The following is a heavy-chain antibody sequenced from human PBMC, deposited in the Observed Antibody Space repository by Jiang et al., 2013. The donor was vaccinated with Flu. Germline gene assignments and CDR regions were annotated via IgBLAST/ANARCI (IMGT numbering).Heavy chain of an antibody. J-gene: IGHJ6*02. CDR1: GYTFTSYD. CDR3: ATGVRGSKKSYGMDV. D-gene: IGHD3-10*01. Sequence: SGAEVKKPGASVKVSCKASGYTFTSYDINWVRQATGQGLEWMGWVNPNSRNTGYAQKFQGRLTMTRNTSISTAYMELSSLRFEDTAVYYCATGVRGSKKSYGMDVWGQGTTVTVSS. CDR2: VNPNSRNT. V-gene: IGHV1-8*01.